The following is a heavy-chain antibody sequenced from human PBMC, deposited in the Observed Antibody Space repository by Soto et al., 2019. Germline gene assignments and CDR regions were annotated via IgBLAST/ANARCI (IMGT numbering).Heavy chain of an antibody. CDR3: ARALDYAGNSPYWYFDL. V-gene: IGHV1-69*01. J-gene: IGHJ2*01. Sequence: QVQLVQSGAEVKKPGSSVKVSCKASGGTFSSYAISWVRQAPGQGLEWVGGIIPICGTANYAQKFQGRVTITADESTSTAYMELCSLRSEDTAVYYCARALDYAGNSPYWYFDLWGRGTLVTVSS. CDR1: GGTFSSYA. D-gene: IGHD4-17*01. CDR2: IIPICGTA.